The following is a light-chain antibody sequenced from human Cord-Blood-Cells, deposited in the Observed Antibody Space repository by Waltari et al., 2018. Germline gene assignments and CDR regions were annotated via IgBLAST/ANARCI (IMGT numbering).Light chain of an antibody. CDR2: GAS. J-gene: IGKJ2*01. CDR1: QSVSSN. CDR3: QQYNNWPYT. V-gene: IGKV3-15*01. Sequence: EIVMTQSPATLSVSPGERATLSSRASQSVSSNLAWSQQKPGQAPRLLIDGASTRATGFPARFSGSGFGTEFTLTISSLQSEDFAVYYCQQYNNWPYTFGQGTKLEIK.